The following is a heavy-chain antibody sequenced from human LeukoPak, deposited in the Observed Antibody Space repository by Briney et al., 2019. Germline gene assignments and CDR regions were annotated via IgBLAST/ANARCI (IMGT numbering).Heavy chain of an antibody. CDR2: INHSGST. CDR1: GGSFSGYY. Sequence: SETLSLTCAVYGGSFSGYYWSWIRQPPGKGLEWIGEINHSGSTNYNPSLKSRVTISVDTSKNQFSLKLSSVTAADTAVYYCARAMGATSYWGQGTLVTVSS. CDR3: ARAMGATSY. V-gene: IGHV4-34*01. J-gene: IGHJ4*02. D-gene: IGHD1-26*01.